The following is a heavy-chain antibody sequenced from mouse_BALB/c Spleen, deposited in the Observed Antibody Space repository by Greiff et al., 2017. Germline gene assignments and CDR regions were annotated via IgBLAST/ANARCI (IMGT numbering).Heavy chain of an antibody. V-gene: IGHV1-80*01. CDR2: IYPGDGDT. J-gene: IGHJ3*01. CDR3: AREDGYHRGWFAY. Sequence: QVQLQQSGAELVRPGSSVKISCKASGYAFSSYWMNWVKQRPGQGLEWIGQIYPGDGDTNYNGKFKGKATLTADKSSSTAYMQLSSLTSEDSAVYFCAREDGYHRGWFAYWGQGTLVTVSA. CDR1: GYAFSSYW. D-gene: IGHD2-3*01.